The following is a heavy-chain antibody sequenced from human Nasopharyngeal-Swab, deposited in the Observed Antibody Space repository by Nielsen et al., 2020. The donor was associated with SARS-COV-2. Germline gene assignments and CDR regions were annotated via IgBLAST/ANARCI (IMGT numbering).Heavy chain of an antibody. V-gene: IGHV4-39*01. J-gene: IGHJ4*02. D-gene: IGHD2-15*01. Sequence: RQAPGKGLEWIGSIYYSGSTCYNPSLKSRVTISVDTSKNQFSLKLSSVTAADTAVYYCASHHGDCSGGSCYYRVFDYWGQGTLVTVSS. CDR2: IYYSGST. CDR3: ASHHGDCSGGSCYYRVFDY.